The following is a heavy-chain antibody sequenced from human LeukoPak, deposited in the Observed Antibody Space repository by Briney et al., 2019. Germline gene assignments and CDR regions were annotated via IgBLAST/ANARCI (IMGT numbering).Heavy chain of an antibody. D-gene: IGHD1-7*01. CDR2: IKQDGSEK. CDR1: GFTFSSCS. CDR3: ARYQPLVLPPAYFDY. V-gene: IGHV3-7*01. Sequence: PGGSLRLSCAASGFTFSSCSMSWVRQAPGKGLEWVANIKQDGSEKYYVDSVKGRFTISRDNAKNSLYLQMNSLRAEDTAVYYCARYQPLVLPPAYFDYWGQGTLVTVSS. J-gene: IGHJ4*02.